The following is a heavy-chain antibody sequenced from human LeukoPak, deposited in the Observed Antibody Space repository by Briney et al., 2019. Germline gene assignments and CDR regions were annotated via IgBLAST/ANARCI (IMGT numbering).Heavy chain of an antibody. D-gene: IGHD5-18*01. CDR2: IYPGDSDT. V-gene: IGHV5-51*01. J-gene: IGHJ5*02. Sequence: GESLKISCKGSGYSFTSYWIGWVRQMPGKGLEWMGIIYPGDSDTRYSPSFQGQVTISAEKSISTAYLQWSSLKASDTAMYYCGRRAYSYGLGFDPWGQGTLVTVSS. CDR1: GYSFTSYW. CDR3: GRRAYSYGLGFDP.